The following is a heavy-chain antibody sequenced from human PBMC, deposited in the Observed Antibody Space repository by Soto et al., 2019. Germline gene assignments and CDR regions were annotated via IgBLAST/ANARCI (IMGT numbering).Heavy chain of an antibody. CDR1: GYSFTSYW. Sequence: GESLKISCKGSGYSFTSYWIGWVRQMPGKGLEWMGIIYPGDSDTRYSPSFQGQVTISADKSISTAYLQWSSLKASDTAMYYCARSAGYDFWSGYFPPYNWFDPWGQGTLVTVSS. J-gene: IGHJ5*02. V-gene: IGHV5-51*01. D-gene: IGHD3-3*01. CDR2: IYPGDSDT. CDR3: ARSAGYDFWSGYFPPYNWFDP.